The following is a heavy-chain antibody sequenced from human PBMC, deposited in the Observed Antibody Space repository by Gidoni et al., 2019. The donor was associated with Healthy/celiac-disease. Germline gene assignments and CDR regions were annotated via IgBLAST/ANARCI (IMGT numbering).Heavy chain of an antibody. CDR3: ARAGWLQAEFDY. V-gene: IGHV4-38-2*01. CDR1: GYSISSGSY. Sequence: QVQLQETGPGLVKPSETLSLTCAVAGYSISSGSYWGWIQQPPGKGLEWIGSIYHRGSTYYNPSLKSRVTISVDTSKTQFSLKLSSVPAAATAVYYCARAGWLQAEFDYWGQGTLVTVSS. D-gene: IGHD5-12*01. CDR2: IYHRGST. J-gene: IGHJ4*02.